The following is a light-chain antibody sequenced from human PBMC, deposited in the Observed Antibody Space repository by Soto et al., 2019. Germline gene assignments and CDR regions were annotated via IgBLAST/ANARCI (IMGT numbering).Light chain of an antibody. CDR3: QQRSNWPPFS. Sequence: ENVLTQSPATLSLSPGEGATLSCRASQSVSSNLAWYQQKPGQAPRLLIYDASNRATDIPARFSGSGSGTDFTLTISSLEPEDFAVYYCQQRSNWPPFSFGQGTRLEIK. CDR1: QSVSSN. V-gene: IGKV3-11*01. J-gene: IGKJ5*01. CDR2: DAS.